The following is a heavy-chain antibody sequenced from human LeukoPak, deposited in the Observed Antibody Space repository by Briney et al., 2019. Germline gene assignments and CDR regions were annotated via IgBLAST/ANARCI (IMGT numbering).Heavy chain of an antibody. CDR1: GYTFTGYY. CDR2: INPNSGGT. D-gene: IGHD2-2*01. V-gene: IGHV1-2*04. Sequence: ASVKVSCKASGYTFTGYYMHWVRQAPGQGLEWMGWINPNSGGTNYAQKFQGWVTMTRDTSISTAYMELSRLRSDDTAVYYCARDRLVRYCSSTSCSCYYYGMDVWGKGTTVTVSS. J-gene: IGHJ6*04. CDR3: ARDRLVRYCSSTSCSCYYYGMDV.